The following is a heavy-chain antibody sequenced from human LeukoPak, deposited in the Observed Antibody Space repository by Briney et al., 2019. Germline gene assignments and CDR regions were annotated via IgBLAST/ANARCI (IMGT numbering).Heavy chain of an antibody. Sequence: GGSLRLSCAASGFTFSSYAMHWVRQAPGKGLEWVAVISYDGSNKYYADSVKGRFTISRDNSKNTLYLQMNSLRAEDTAVYYCARIRPYWSGYYTGAFDIWGQGTMVTVSS. CDR1: GFTFSSYA. D-gene: IGHD3-3*01. V-gene: IGHV3-30-3*01. CDR3: ARIRPYWSGYYTGAFDI. CDR2: ISYDGSNK. J-gene: IGHJ3*02.